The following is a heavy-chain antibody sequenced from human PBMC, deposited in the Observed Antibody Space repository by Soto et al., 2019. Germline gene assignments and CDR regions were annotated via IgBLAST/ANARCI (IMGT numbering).Heavy chain of an antibody. V-gene: IGHV3-33*01. D-gene: IGHD3-16*01. CDR3: AFGNLSYYFDF. CDR2: IWYDGSDK. Sequence: VGSLRLSCAASGFTFSGFGMHWVRQAPGKGLEWVAIIWYDGSDKYYADSVKGRFTISRDNSKNTLYLQMNSLRAEDTAVYHCAFGNLSYYFDFWGQGTPVTVSS. J-gene: IGHJ4*02. CDR1: GFTFSGFG.